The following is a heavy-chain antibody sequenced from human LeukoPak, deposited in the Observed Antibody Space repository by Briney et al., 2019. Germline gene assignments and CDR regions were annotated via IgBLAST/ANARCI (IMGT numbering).Heavy chain of an antibody. CDR1: GGTFSSYA. CDR2: INAGNGNT. Sequence: ASVTVSCKASGGTFSSYAISWVRQAPGQRLEWMGWINAGNGNTKYSQKFQGRVTITRDTSASTAYMELSSLRSEDTAVYYCARGLWFGELLGGYYFDYWGQGTLVTVSS. CDR3: ARGLWFGELLGGYYFDY. D-gene: IGHD3-10*01. V-gene: IGHV1-3*01. J-gene: IGHJ4*02.